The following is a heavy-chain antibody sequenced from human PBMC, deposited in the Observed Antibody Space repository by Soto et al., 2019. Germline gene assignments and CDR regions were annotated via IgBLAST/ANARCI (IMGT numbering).Heavy chain of an antibody. CDR3: ARGTRHNYSYDMDV. V-gene: IGHV1-3*01. D-gene: IGHD6-6*01. CDR2: IGAGTGDT. CDR1: GYTFPRYA. J-gene: IGHJ6*03. Sequence: QDQLVQSGAEVKKPGASVKVSCKASGYTFPRYAMHWVRQAPGQRLEWMGWIGAGTGDTRYSQKFQGRVSITRDTSASTAYMELNSLRSEDTAVYYCARGTRHNYSYDMDVWGKGTTVTVSS.